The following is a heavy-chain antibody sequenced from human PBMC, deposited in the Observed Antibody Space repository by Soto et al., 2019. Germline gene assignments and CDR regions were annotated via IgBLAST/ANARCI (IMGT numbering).Heavy chain of an antibody. D-gene: IGHD3-9*01. CDR1: GGSISSGGYY. CDR2: IYYSGST. CDR3: ARDPQYYFGAFDI. V-gene: IGHV4-31*03. Sequence: KTSETLSLTCTVSGGSISSGGYYWSWIRQHPGKGLEWIGYIYYSGSTYYNPSLKSRVTISEDTSKNQLSLKLSSVTAADTAVYYCARDPQYYFGAFDIWGQGTMVTVSS. J-gene: IGHJ3*02.